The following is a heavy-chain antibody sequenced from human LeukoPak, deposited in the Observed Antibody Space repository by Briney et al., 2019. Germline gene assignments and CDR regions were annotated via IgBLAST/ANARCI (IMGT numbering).Heavy chain of an antibody. CDR3: ARGIPYGSGSYYKSYYYYYMDV. CDR2: IYYSGNT. V-gene: IGHV4-39*01. CDR1: GDSISTSNSY. D-gene: IGHD3-10*01. J-gene: IGHJ6*03. Sequence: PSETLSLTCTVSGDSISTSNSYWGWIRQPPGKGLEWIGSIYYSGNTYYNASLKSRVTISVDTSKNQFSLKLTSVTAADTAVYYCARGIPYGSGSYYKSYYYYYMDVWGKGTTVTVSS.